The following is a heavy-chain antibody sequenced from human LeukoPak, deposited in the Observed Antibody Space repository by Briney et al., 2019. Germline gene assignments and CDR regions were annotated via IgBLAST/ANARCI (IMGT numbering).Heavy chain of an antibody. CDR3: ARARTDSSTFYFAY. J-gene: IGHJ4*02. V-gene: IGHV1-18*01. D-gene: IGHD6-13*01. Sequence: ASVKVSCKASGYTFTSYGISWVRQAPGQGLEWMGWISAYNGNTNYAQKLQGRVTMTTDTSTSTAYMELRSLRSDDTAVYFCARARTDSSTFYFAYWGQGSLVTVSS. CDR2: ISAYNGNT. CDR1: GYTFTSYG.